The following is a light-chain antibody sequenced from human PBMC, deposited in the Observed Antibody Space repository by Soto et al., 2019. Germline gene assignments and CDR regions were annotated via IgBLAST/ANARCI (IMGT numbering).Light chain of an antibody. Sequence: DIQMTQSPSSLSASVGDRVTITCQASQDIKNYLNWYQQKSGKAPKLLIYDASDLETGVPSRFSRSGSGTDFTFTINSLQPEDIATYYCQQYDNLPLTFGGGTKGEIK. V-gene: IGKV1-33*01. CDR3: QQYDNLPLT. CDR1: QDIKNY. CDR2: DAS. J-gene: IGKJ4*01.